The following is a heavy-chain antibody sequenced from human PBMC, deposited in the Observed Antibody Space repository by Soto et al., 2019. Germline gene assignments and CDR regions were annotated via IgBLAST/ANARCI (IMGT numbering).Heavy chain of an antibody. V-gene: IGHV1-69*06. CDR2: IIPIFGTA. Sequence: QVQLVQSGAEVKKPGSSVKVSCKASGGTFSSYAISWVRQAPGQGLEWMGGIIPIFGTANYAQKFQGRVTITADKSTSKAYMGLRRLRSEDTARYYRAGGRCCLYRVSRFGPWGQGTLVTVSS. CDR1: GGTFSSYA. J-gene: IGHJ5*02. CDR3: AGGRCCLYRVSRFGP. D-gene: IGHD2-15*01.